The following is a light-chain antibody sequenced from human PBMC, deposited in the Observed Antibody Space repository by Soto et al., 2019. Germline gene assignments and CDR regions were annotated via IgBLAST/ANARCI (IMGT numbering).Light chain of an antibody. J-gene: IGKJ2*01. CDR1: QSVLYSSNNRDS. Sequence: DIVMTQSPDSLAVSLGERATINCKSSQSVLYSSNNRDSLAWYQQKPGLPPKLLIYWASIRASGVPDRFSGGGSGTDFTQPLSSLQAEDVAVYYCQQYYSTMYTFGQWTKLEIK. CDR3: QQYYSTMYT. CDR2: WAS. V-gene: IGKV4-1*01.